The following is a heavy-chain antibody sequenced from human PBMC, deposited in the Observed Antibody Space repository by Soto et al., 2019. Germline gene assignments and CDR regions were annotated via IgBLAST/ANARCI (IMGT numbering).Heavy chain of an antibody. J-gene: IGHJ5*01. CDR1: GYSISSGYY. CDR2: MYHSGST. CDR3: ARDAVTAIRGVNNWFDS. Sequence: SETLSLTCGVSGYSISSGYYWGWIRQPPGKGLEWIGSMYHSGSTYYNPSLKSRVTISVDTSKNQFSLKLNSVTAADTAVYYCARDAVTAIRGVNNWFDSWGQGTLVTVSS. D-gene: IGHD3-10*01. V-gene: IGHV4-38-2*02.